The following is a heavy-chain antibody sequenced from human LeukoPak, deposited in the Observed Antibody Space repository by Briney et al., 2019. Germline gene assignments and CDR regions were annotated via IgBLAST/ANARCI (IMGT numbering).Heavy chain of an antibody. J-gene: IGHJ3*02. CDR2: INPNSGGT. V-gene: IGHV1-2*02. Sequence: ASVKVSCKASGYTFTGYYMHWVRQAPGQGLEWMGWINPNSGGTNYAQKFQGRVTMTRDTSISTAYMELSRLRSDDTAVYYCAREMVGQQAFDIWGQGTMVTVSS. D-gene: IGHD2-15*01. CDR3: AREMVGQQAFDI. CDR1: GYTFTGYY.